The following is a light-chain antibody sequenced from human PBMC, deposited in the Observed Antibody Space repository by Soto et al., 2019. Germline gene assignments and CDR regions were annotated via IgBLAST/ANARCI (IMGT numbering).Light chain of an antibody. Sequence: QSALTQPPSVSGSPGQSVTISCTGTSSYVGNYNRVSWYQQPPGTAPKLMIYEVNNRPSGVPDRFSGSKSGNTASLTISGLQAEDEADYYCNSYTTSSTYVFGTGTKVTVL. CDR2: EVN. CDR3: NSYTTSSTYV. J-gene: IGLJ1*01. V-gene: IGLV2-18*02. CDR1: SSYVGNYNR.